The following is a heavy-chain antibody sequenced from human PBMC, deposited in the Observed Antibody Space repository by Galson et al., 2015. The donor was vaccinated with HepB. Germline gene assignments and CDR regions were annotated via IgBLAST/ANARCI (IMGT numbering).Heavy chain of an antibody. Sequence: ETLSLTCTVSGGSISTYYWSWIRQPPGKGLEWIGYIFYRGNTNYNPSLKSRVTISVDTSKNQFSLKLSSVTAADTAVYYCTRVSWFGVRSWFDPWGQGTLVTVSS. CDR1: GGSISTYY. CDR3: TRVSWFGVRSWFDP. V-gene: IGHV4-59*01. J-gene: IGHJ5*02. D-gene: IGHD3-10*01. CDR2: IFYRGNT.